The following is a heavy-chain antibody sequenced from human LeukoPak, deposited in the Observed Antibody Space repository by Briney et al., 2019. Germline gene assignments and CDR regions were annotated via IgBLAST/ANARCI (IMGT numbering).Heavy chain of an antibody. Sequence: ASVKVSCKASGYTFTSYDINWVRQATGQGLEWMGWMNPNSGNTGYAQKFQGRDTMTRNTSISTAYMELSSLRSEDTAVYYCARGRFDGSGSYYYFDYWGQGTLVTVSS. CDR2: MNPNSGNT. CDR1: GYTFTSYD. V-gene: IGHV1-8*01. D-gene: IGHD3-10*01. J-gene: IGHJ4*02. CDR3: ARGRFDGSGSYYYFDY.